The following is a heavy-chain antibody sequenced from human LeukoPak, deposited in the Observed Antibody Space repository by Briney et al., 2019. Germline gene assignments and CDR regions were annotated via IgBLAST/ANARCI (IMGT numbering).Heavy chain of an antibody. CDR1: GFTLSDHQ. Sequence: GGSLRLSCAASGFTLSDHQMDWVRQAPGKGPEWVGRIRNKANSYTTEYAASVKGRFTISRDDSKNSLYLQMNSLKTEDTAVYYCARDGRVPGTWGWFDPWGQGTPVTVSS. D-gene: IGHD1-14*01. V-gene: IGHV3-72*01. CDR3: ARDGRVPGTWGWFDP. CDR2: IRNKANSYTT. J-gene: IGHJ5*02.